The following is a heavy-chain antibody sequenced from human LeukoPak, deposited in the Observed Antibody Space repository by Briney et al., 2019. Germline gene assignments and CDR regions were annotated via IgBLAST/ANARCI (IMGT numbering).Heavy chain of an antibody. J-gene: IGHJ4*02. CDR3: ARVGDYYDSSGYYLFDY. CDR2: IYYSGST. Sequence: SQTLSLTCTVSGGSISSGDYYWSWIPQPPGKGLEWTGYIYYSGSTYYNPSLKSRVTISVDTSKNQFSLKLSSVTAADTAVYYCARVGDYYDSSGYYLFDYWGQGTLVTVSS. V-gene: IGHV4-30-4*08. D-gene: IGHD3-22*01. CDR1: GGSISSGDYY.